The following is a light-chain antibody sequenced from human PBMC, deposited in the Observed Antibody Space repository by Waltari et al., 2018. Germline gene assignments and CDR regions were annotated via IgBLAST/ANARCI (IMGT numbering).Light chain of an antibody. CDR3: QQYNSYSYT. V-gene: IGKV1-5*03. CDR2: KAS. Sequence: DIQTTQSPSTLSASVGDRVTITCRASQSISSWLAWYQHKPGKAPKILIYKASSLKNAVPSRFSGSGSGTEFTLTISSLQPDDFATYYCQQYNSYSYTFGQGTKLGIK. J-gene: IGKJ2*01. CDR1: QSISSW.